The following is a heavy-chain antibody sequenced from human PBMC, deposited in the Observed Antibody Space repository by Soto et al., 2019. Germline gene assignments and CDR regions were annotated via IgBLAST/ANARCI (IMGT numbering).Heavy chain of an antibody. J-gene: IGHJ6*03. D-gene: IGHD4-4*01. CDR3: ARDNVDYSNGGVYGGPYYYYMDV. V-gene: IGHV4-59*01. CDR1: GGSISSYY. Sequence: SETLSLTCTVSGGSISSYYWSWIRQPPGKGLEWIGYIYYSGSTNYNPSLKSRVTISVDTSKNQFSLKLSSVTAADTAVYYCARDNVDYSNGGVYGGPYYYYMDVWGKGTTVTVSS. CDR2: IYYSGST.